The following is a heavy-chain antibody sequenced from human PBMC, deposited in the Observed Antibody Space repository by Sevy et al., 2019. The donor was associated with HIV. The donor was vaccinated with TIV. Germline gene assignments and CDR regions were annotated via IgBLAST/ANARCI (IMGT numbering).Heavy chain of an antibody. CDR3: ARAGMECGGDCSLDS. CDR2: IWYDGSNK. Sequence: GGSLRLSCAASGFTFSSYGMHWVHQAPGKGLEWVAVIWYDGSNKYYADSVKGRFTISRDNSKNTLYLQMNSLRAEDTAVYYGARAGMECGGDCSLDSWGKGTLVPVSS. J-gene: IGHJ4*02. D-gene: IGHD2-21*02. CDR1: GFTFSSYG. V-gene: IGHV3-33*01.